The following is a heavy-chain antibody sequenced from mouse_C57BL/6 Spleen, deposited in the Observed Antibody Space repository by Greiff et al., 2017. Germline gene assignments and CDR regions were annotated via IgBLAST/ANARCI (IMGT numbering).Heavy chain of an antibody. CDR3: GRDYGGRYYFDY. J-gene: IGHJ2*01. D-gene: IGHD1-1*01. Sequence: EVMLVESGGGLVKPGGSLKLSCAASGFTFSDYGMHWVRQAPEKGLEWVANISSGSSTNYYADTVKGRFTISRDNAKNTLFLQMTSLRSEDTAMYYCGRDYGGRYYFDYWGQGTTLTVSS. CDR2: ISSGSSTN. V-gene: IGHV5-17*01. CDR1: GFTFSDYG.